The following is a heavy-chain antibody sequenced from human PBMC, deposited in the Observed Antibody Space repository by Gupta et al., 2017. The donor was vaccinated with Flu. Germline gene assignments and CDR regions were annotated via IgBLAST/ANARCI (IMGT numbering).Heavy chain of an antibody. Sequence: QVQLVESGVGVVQPGRSLRLSCAGSGFTFRRYGMHWVRQAPGKGLEWVAVIWYDGSNKYYADSVKGRFTISRDNSKNTLYLQMNSLRAEDTAVYYCARELMVYASRHGMDVWGQGNTVTVSS. D-gene: IGHD2-8*02. CDR2: IWYDGSNK. CDR3: ARELMVYASRHGMDV. J-gene: IGHJ6*02. V-gene: IGHV3-33*01. CDR1: GFTFRRYG.